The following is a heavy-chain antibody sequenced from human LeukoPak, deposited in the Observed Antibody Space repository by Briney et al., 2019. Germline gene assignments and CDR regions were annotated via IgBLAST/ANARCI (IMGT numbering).Heavy chain of an antibody. CDR1: GGSFSGYY. J-gene: IGHJ6*03. CDR2: INHSGST. D-gene: IGHD2-2*01. Sequence: PSETLSLTCAVYGGSFSGYYWSWIRQPPGKGLEWIGEINHSGSTNYNPSLKSRVTISVDTSKNQFSLKLSSVTAADTAVYYCARGSSLPGDIVVVPAAQGYYYYMDVWGKGTTVTVSS. V-gene: IGHV4-34*01. CDR3: ARGSSLPGDIVVVPAAQGYYYYMDV.